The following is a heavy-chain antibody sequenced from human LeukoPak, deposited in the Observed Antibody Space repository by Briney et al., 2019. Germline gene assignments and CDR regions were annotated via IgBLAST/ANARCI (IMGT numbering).Heavy chain of an antibody. J-gene: IGHJ4*02. CDR1: GGSISSYY. V-gene: IGHV4-4*07. Sequence: SETLSLTCTVSGGSISSYYWSWIRQPAGKGLEWIGRIYTSGSTNYNASLKSRVSMSVDTSKNQFSLKLSSVTAADTAVFYCARENSGSYREFDYWGQGTLVTASS. CDR2: IYTSGST. D-gene: IGHD1-26*01. CDR3: ARENSGSYREFDY.